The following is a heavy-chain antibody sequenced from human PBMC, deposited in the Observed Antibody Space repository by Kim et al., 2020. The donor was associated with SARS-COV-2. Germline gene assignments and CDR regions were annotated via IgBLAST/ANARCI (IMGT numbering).Heavy chain of an antibody. V-gene: IGHV4-39*01. CDR3: ARHSSGYYDYFDY. CDR2: IYYSGST. D-gene: IGHD3-22*01. CDR1: GGSISSSSYY. J-gene: IGHJ4*02. Sequence: SETLSLTCTVSGGSISSSSYYRGWIRQPPGKGLEWIGSIYYSGSTYYNPSLKSRVTISVDTSKNQFSLKLSSVTAADTAVYYCARHSSGYYDYFDYWGQGTLVTVSS.